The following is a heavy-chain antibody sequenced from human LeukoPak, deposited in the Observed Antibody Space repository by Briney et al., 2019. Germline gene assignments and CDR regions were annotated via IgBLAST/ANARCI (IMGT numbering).Heavy chain of an antibody. D-gene: IGHD6-6*01. CDR2: INWNGGST. V-gene: IGHV3-20*04. CDR1: GFTFDDYG. Sequence: GGSLRLSCAASGFTFDDYGMSWVRQAPGKGLEWVSGINWNGGSTGYADSVKGRFTISRKNAKNSLYLQMNSLRAEDTALYYCARDRLRGIAARGFDYWGQGTLVTVSS. CDR3: ARDRLRGIAARGFDY. J-gene: IGHJ4*02.